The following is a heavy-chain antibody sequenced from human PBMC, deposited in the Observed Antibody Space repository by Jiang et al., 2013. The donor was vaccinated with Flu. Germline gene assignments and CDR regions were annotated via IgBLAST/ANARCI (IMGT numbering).Heavy chain of an antibody. V-gene: IGHV4-34*01. CDR3: ARGQKKGMVRGVIRG. D-gene: IGHD3-10*01. CDR1: GGSFSGYY. Sequence: LLKPSETLSLTCAVYGGSFSGYYWSWIRQPPGKGLEWIGEINHSGSTNYNPSLKSRVTISVDTSKNQFSLKLSSVTAADTAVYYCARGQKKGMVRGVIRGWGQGTLVTVSS. J-gene: IGHJ4*02. CDR2: INHSGST.